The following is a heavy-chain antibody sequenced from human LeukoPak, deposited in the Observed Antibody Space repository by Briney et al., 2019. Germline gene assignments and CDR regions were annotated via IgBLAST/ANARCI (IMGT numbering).Heavy chain of an antibody. Sequence: SETLSLTCTVSGASISNYYWRWIPQTPEKGLEWMGHIYFSGGSSYYTPLKSRLTLSVDTSRNQLSLKLPSVTAADTAVYFCARLGSYHDFWGQGALVTVSS. J-gene: IGHJ4*02. D-gene: IGHD1-26*01. V-gene: IGHV4-59*08. CDR3: ARLGSYHDF. CDR2: IYFSGGS. CDR1: GASISNYY.